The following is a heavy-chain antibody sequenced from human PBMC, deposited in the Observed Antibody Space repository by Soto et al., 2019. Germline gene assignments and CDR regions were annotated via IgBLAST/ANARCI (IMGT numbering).Heavy chain of an antibody. J-gene: IGHJ4*02. CDR1: GGSISGHY. D-gene: IGHD6-19*01. Sequence: ETLSLTCTVSGGSISGHYWIWVRQSPGKRLEWIGYIFYSGSTNYNPSLKSRVTLSVDTSKNQFSLRLSSVTAADTAVYYCARVGSSGCSPDDWGQGTLVNVSS. CDR3: ARVGSSGCSPDD. V-gene: IGHV4-59*11. CDR2: IFYSGST.